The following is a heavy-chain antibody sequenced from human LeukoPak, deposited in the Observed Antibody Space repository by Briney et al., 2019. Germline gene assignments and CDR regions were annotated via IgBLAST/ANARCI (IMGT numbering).Heavy chain of an antibody. D-gene: IGHD3-10*01. CDR1: GFTFSNHG. CDR3: AKDDAWLRFGE. V-gene: IGHV3-23*01. CDR2: LSPSGDNT. J-gene: IGHJ4*02. Sequence: GGSLRLSCAASGFTFSNHGMNWVRQAPGKGLEWVSGLSPSGDNTYYADSVKGRFTISRDNSKNTLYLEVISLTAEDTAVYYCAKDDAWLRFGEWSQGTLVTVSS.